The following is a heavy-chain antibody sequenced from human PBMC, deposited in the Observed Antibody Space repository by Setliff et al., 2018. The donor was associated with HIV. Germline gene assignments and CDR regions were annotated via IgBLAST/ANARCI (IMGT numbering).Heavy chain of an antibody. J-gene: IGHJ6*03. CDR3: ARRRSPPSGFYYYMDV. V-gene: IGHV4-61*09. Sequence: TLSLTCSVSGGSISSGSYYWSWIRQPAGKGLEWIGHIYTSGSTNYNPSLKSRVTISVDTSKNQFSLKLTSVTAADAAVYYCARRRSPPSGFYYYMDVWCKGTTVTVSS. CDR1: GGSISSGSYY. CDR2: IYTSGST. D-gene: IGHD5-12*01.